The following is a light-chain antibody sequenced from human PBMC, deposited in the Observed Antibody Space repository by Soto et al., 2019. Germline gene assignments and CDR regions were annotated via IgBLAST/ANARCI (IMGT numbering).Light chain of an antibody. CDR1: QSISSW. J-gene: IGKJ4*01. CDR3: QQYNSYPLT. V-gene: IGKV1-5*03. Sequence: DIQMTQSPSTLSASVGDRVTITCRASQSISSWLAWYQQKPGKAPKLLIYMASSLGSGVPSRFSGSGSGTEFTLTISSLQPDDFATYFCQQYNSYPLTFGGGTKVEI. CDR2: MAS.